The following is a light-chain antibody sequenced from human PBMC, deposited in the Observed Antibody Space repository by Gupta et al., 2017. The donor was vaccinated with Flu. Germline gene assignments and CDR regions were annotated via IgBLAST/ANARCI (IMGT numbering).Light chain of an antibody. V-gene: IGLV1-51*01. CDR1: SSNIGNNY. J-gene: IGLJ2*01. Sequence: QSVLTRPPSVSAAPGQQVTISCSGSSSNIGNNYVSWYQQLPGTAPKLLIYDNNKRPSGIPDRFSGSKSGTSATLGITGLQTGDEADYYCGTWDSSLSAFVFGGGTKLTVL. CDR2: DNN. CDR3: GTWDSSLSAFV.